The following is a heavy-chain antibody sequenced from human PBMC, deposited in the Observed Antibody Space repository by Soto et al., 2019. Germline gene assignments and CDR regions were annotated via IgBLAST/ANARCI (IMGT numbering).Heavy chain of an antibody. CDR3: ERDPHYYDSSMGMDV. CDR2: IIPIFGTA. Sequence: SVKVSCKASGGTFSSYAISWVRQAPGQGLEWMGGIIPIFGTANYAQKFQGRVTITADESTSTAYMELSSLRSEDTAVYYCERDPHYYDSSMGMDVWGQGTTVTVSS. D-gene: IGHD3-22*01. J-gene: IGHJ6*02. CDR1: GGTFSSYA. V-gene: IGHV1-69*13.